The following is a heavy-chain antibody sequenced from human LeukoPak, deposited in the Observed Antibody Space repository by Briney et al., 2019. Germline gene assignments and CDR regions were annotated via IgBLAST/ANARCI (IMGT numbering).Heavy chain of an antibody. D-gene: IGHD3-10*01. Sequence: ASVKVSCKASGGTFSSYAISWVRQAPGQGLEWMGGIIPIFGTANYAQKFQGRVTITTDESTSTAYMELSSLRSEDTAVYYCARVQMYYYGWGSYYMSDAFDIWGQGTMVTVSS. CDR3: ARVQMYYYGWGSYYMSDAFDI. J-gene: IGHJ3*02. CDR1: GGTFSSYA. V-gene: IGHV1-69*05. CDR2: IIPIFGTA.